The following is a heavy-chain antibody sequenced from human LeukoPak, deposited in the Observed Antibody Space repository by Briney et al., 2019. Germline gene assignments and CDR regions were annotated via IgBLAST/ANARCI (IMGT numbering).Heavy chain of an antibody. D-gene: IGHD4-23*01. CDR3: TRRDGDNDRGFDY. V-gene: IGHV3-33*01. CDR2: IWYDGSKK. CDR1: GFTFSDYG. Sequence: GASLRLSCAASGFTFSDYGMHWVRQAPGKGLEWVAVIWYDGSKKYYADSVKGRFTISRDNSKNTLYLQMNSLRAEDTAVYYCTRRDGDNDRGFDYWGQGTLVTVSS. J-gene: IGHJ4*02.